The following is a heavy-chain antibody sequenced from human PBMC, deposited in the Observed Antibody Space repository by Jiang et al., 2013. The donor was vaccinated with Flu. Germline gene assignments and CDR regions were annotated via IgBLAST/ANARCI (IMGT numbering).Heavy chain of an antibody. V-gene: IGHV5-51*01. CDR1: GIQLFQRL. CDR3: ARAPGIWSDRFTFHSPMFDY. D-gene: IGHD1-14*01. CDR2: SFLMTLIP. Sequence: SGAEVKKPGRSLKISCKGSGIQLFQRLGSAGCARMPGKGLEWDGGSSFLMTLIPDTARRSKARSPSQPTSSISTAYLQWSSLKASDSAFYYCARAPGIWSDRFTFHSPMFDYWGQGTLVTVSS. J-gene: IGHJ4*02.